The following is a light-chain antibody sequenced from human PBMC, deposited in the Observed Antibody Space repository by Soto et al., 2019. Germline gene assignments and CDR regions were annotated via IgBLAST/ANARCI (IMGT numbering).Light chain of an antibody. V-gene: IGLV1-44*01. J-gene: IGLJ1*01. Sequence: SVLTQPPSASGTPGQRVTISCSGSSSNIGSNTVNWYQQLPGTAPKLLIYSNNQRPSGVPGRFSGSKSGTSASLAISGLQSEDEADYYCAAWDDSLRGVFGTGTKVTVL. CDR3: AAWDDSLRGV. CDR1: SSNIGSNT. CDR2: SNN.